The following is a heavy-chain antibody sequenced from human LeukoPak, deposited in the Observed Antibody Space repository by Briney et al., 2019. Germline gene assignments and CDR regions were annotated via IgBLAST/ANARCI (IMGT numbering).Heavy chain of an antibody. CDR2: INHSGST. Sequence: PSETLSLTCAVYGGSYSGYYWSWIRQPPGKGLEWIGEINHSGSTNYNPSPKSRVTISVDTSKKQFSLKLSSVTAADTAMYYCASPWGYGSGIWGQGTLVTVSS. J-gene: IGHJ4*02. V-gene: IGHV4-34*01. D-gene: IGHD3-10*01. CDR3: ASPWGYGSGI. CDR1: GGSYSGYY.